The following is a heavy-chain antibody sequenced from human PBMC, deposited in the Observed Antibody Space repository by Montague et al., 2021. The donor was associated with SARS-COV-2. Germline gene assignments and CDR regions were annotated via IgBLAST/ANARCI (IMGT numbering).Heavy chain of an antibody. Sequence: SETLSLTCFVSGDSISTDNWCTWVLLPPGKGLEWFVEIYHTGSTTYKPSLKSRVIMSVDKSWNQLSLMLTSVTAADTAIYYCARKGSGRSDLAYWGQGTLVTVSS. CDR3: ARKGSGRSDLAY. J-gene: IGHJ4*02. CDR1: GDSISTDNW. CDR2: IYHTGST. V-gene: IGHV4-4*02. D-gene: IGHD1-26*01.